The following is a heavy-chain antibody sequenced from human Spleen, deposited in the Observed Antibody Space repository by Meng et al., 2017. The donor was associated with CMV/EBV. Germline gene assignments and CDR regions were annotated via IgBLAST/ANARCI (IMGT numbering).Heavy chain of an antibody. V-gene: IGHV3-74*01. D-gene: IGHD3-10*01. CDR2: INMDGSST. Sequence: GESLKISCAASGFTFSTYWMQWVRQAPGKGLVWVSRINMDGSSTSYADVVKGRFTISRDNAKNTLYLEMNSLRAEDTAVYYCGREMVRAYSVDNWGQETLVTVSS. CDR3: GREMVRAYSVDN. CDR1: GFTFSTYW. J-gene: IGHJ4*02.